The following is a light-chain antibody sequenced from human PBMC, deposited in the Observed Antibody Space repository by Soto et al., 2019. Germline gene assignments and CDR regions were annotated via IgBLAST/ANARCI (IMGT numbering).Light chain of an antibody. CDR1: QSISSY. Sequence: DIQMTQSPSSLSASVGDRVTITCRASQSISSYLNWYQQKPGKAHKLLIYAASSLQSGVPSRLSGSGSGTDFTLTIGSLRPEDFATYYCQQSYSTPRTFGPWTKVDIX. V-gene: IGKV1-39*01. J-gene: IGKJ1*01. CDR3: QQSYSTPRT. CDR2: AAS.